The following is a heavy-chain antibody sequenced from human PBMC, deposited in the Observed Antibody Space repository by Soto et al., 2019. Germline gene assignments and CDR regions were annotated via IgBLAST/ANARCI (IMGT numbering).Heavy chain of an antibody. D-gene: IGHD2-2*01. V-gene: IGHV3-30-3*01. Sequence: GGSLRLSCAASGFTFSSYAMHWVHQAPGKGLEWVAVISYDGSNKYYADSVKGRFTISRDNSKNTLYLQMNSLRAEDTAVYYCARDTETPWVVPAALDYWGQGTLVTVSS. CDR2: ISYDGSNK. CDR1: GFTFSSYA. CDR3: ARDTETPWVVPAALDY. J-gene: IGHJ4*02.